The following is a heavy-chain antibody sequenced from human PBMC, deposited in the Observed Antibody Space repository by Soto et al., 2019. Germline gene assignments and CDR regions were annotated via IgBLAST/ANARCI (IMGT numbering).Heavy chain of an antibody. CDR2: ISYDGSNK. V-gene: IGHV3-30-3*01. CDR1: GFTFSSYA. CDR3: ARPPLLEWLLPLFY. D-gene: IGHD3-3*01. J-gene: IGHJ4*02. Sequence: GGLLRLSHTASGFTFSSYAMHRVRQAPGKGLEWVAVISYDGSNKYYADSVKGRFTISRDNSKNTLYLQMNSLRAEDTAVYYCARPPLLEWLLPLFYWGQGTLVTGSS.